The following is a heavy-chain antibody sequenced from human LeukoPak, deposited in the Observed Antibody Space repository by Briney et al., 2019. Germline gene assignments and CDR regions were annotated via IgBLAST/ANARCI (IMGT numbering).Heavy chain of an antibody. V-gene: IGHV4-39*07. CDR2: INHSGST. CDR3: ARAGHDQTFDY. CDR1: GGSISSSGYY. Sequence: SETLSLTCTVSGGSISSSGYYWGWLRQPPGKGLEWIGEINHSGSTNYNPSLKSRVTISVDTSKNQFSLKLSSVTAADTAVYYCARAGHDQTFDYWGQGTLVTVSS. J-gene: IGHJ4*02. D-gene: IGHD2-2*01.